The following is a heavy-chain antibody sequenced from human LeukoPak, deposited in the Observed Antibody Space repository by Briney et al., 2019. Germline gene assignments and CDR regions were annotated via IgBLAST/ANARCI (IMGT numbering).Heavy chain of an antibody. V-gene: IGHV5-51*01. J-gene: IGHJ4*02. D-gene: IGHD2-15*01. CDR3: ARQKYCSGASCSVVTDPFEY. CDR2: IYPSDSDT. CDR1: GYIFASYW. Sequence: GESLKISCKAAGYIFASYWIGWVRQMPGKGLEWMGIIYPSDSDTRYSPSFQGQVTFSVDQSTNTAFLQWSTLRASDSATYYCARQKYCSGASCSVVTDPFEYWGQGTQVIVSS.